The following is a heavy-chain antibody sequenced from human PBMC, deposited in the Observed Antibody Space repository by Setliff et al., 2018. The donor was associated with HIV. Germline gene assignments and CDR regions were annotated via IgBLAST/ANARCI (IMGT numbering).Heavy chain of an antibody. CDR1: GASFSGNC. CDR2: INHRGST. Sequence: SETLSLTCGVSGASFSGNCWVWLRQSPGKGLEWIGQINHRGSTNYNASLQSRLAISMDVSKNQFSLRLNSVTATDTAVYYCARDAGPHYGSGPPLEYWGQGIQVTVSS. D-gene: IGHD3-10*01. V-gene: IGHV4-34*01. J-gene: IGHJ4*02. CDR3: ARDAGPHYGSGPPLEY.